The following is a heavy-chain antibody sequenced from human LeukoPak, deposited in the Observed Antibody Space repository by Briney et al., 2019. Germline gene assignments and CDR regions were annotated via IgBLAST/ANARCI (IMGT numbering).Heavy chain of an antibody. Sequence: SETLSLTCTVSGTSIRNYYWTWIRQPPGKGLEWIGYIYYSGTTTYNPSLKSRVTISLDTSKNQFSLELSSVTAADTAAYYCATQYYYGSGSYDYWGQGSLVTVSS. CDR1: GTSIRNYY. CDR2: IYYSGTT. CDR3: ATQYYYGSGSYDY. V-gene: IGHV4-59*01. D-gene: IGHD3-10*01. J-gene: IGHJ4*02.